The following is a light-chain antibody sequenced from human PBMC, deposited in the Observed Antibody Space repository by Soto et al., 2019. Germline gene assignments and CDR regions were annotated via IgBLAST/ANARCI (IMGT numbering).Light chain of an antibody. V-gene: IGLV2-14*01. CDR3: SSYTPSRTLV. Sequence: QSVLTQPASVSGSPGQSITISCTGTSSDVGGYNYVSWYQQHPGKVPKLMIFEVSNRPSGVSYRFSGSKSGNTASLTISGLQAEDEADYYCSSYTPSRTLVFGPGTKLTVL. CDR2: EVS. CDR1: SSDVGGYNY. J-gene: IGLJ1*01.